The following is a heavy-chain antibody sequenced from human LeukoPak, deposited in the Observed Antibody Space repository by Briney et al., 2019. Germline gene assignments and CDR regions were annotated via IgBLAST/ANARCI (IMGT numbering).Heavy chain of an antibody. CDR2: ISSSSNTI. CDR1: GFIFSNYN. V-gene: IGHV3-48*01. J-gene: IGHJ4*02. D-gene: IGHD6-19*01. CDR3: ARALVTYSSGWYCDF. Sequence: GGSLRLSCAASGFIFSNYNMNWVRQAPGKGLEWVSYISSSSNTIYYADSVRGRFTISRDNAKNSLYLHMNSLRAEDTAVYYCARALVTYSSGWYCDFWGQGTLVTVSS.